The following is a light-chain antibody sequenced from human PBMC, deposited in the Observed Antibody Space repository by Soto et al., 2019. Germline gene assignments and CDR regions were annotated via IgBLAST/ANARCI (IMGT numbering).Light chain of an antibody. J-gene: IGKJ3*01. V-gene: IGKV3-20*01. CDR3: QQYGTSFT. CDR1: QSLGSTY. Sequence: EIVLAQSPGTLSLSPGETASLSCRASQSLGSTYLAWYQQKPGQAPRIIIYDASSRAAGIPDRFSGSGSGTDFTLTISRLEPEDFAVYYCQQYGTSFTFGPGTKVDMK. CDR2: DAS.